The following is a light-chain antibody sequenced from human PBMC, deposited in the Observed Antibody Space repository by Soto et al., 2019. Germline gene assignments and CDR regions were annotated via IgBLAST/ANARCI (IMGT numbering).Light chain of an antibody. CDR2: KAS. Sequence: DIQMTQSPSTLSASVGDRVTITCRASQTIDSWLAWYQRKPGRAPKLLISKASTLESGVPSRFSGSGSGTEFTLTISSLQPDDFATYYCQQYNRYYTFGQGTKLEIK. J-gene: IGKJ2*01. V-gene: IGKV1-5*03. CDR1: QTIDSW. CDR3: QQYNRYYT.